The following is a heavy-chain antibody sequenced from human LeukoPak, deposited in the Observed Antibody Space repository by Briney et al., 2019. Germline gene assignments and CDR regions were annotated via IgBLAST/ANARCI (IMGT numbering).Heavy chain of an antibody. CDR1: GFAFNDFA. CDR2: IRRDGSHK. Sequence: PGRSLTLSCAASGFAFNDFAMYWVRQAPGKGLDWVALIRRDGSHKYYAHSIKGRFTISRDNSKNTLYLQMSSLRAEDTAVYYCAKSSIMFAAVRLGSIDFWGQGTLVTVSS. D-gene: IGHD6-25*01. CDR3: AKSSIMFAAVRLGSIDF. J-gene: IGHJ4*02. V-gene: IGHV3-33*06.